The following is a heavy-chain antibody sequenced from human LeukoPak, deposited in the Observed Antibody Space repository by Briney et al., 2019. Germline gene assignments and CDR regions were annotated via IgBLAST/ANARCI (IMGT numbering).Heavy chain of an antibody. J-gene: IGHJ5*02. D-gene: IGHD3-10*01. V-gene: IGHV3-74*01. CDR2: INSDGSST. CDR3: ARDYGSGSYYISPGWFDP. Sequence: GGSLRLSCAASGFTFSSYWMHWVRQAPGKGLVWVSRINSDGSSTSYADSVKGRFTISRDNAKNTLYLQMNSLRAEDTAVYYCARDYGSGSYYISPGWFDPWGQGTLVTVSS. CDR1: GFTFSSYW.